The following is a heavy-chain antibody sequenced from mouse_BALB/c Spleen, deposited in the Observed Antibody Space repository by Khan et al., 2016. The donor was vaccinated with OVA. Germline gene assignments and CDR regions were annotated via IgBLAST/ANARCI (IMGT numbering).Heavy chain of an antibody. CDR1: GYSITSDYA. J-gene: IGHJ2*02. CDR2: ISYSGNT. Sequence: EVQLQESGPGLVKPSQSLSLTCTVTGYSITSDYAWNWIRQFPGNQLEWMGFISYSGNTKYNPSLKSRFSITRDTSKNQFFLQLNSVTTEDTATYDCARVYGGDFDYWGQGTSLTVSS. V-gene: IGHV3-2*02. CDR3: ARVYGGDFDY. D-gene: IGHD1-1*01.